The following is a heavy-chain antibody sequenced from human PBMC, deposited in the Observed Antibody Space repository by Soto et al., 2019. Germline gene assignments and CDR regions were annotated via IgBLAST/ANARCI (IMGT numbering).Heavy chain of an antibody. D-gene: IGHD3-16*01. Sequence: EVQLLESGGGLVQPGESLRLSCAASGFTFSTYAMSWVRQAPGKGLEWVAGTGGLETDTYYADSVRGRFTISRDNSRSSLVLQMHSLRDDEKAIYYCAKDRMRYNSVWDPFDIWGQGKVVIVSS. J-gene: IGHJ3*02. CDR2: TGGLETDT. CDR1: GFTFSTYA. V-gene: IGHV3-23*01. CDR3: AKDRMRYNSVWDPFDI.